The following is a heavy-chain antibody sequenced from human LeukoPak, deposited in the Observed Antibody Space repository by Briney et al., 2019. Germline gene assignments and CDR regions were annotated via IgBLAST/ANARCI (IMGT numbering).Heavy chain of an antibody. CDR1: GFTFGDYA. V-gene: IGHV3-23*01. CDR3: ARDWYDNSDAFDI. Sequence: GGSLRLSCTASGFTFGDYAMSWFRQAPGKGLEWVSAISGSGGSTYYADSVKGRFTISRDNAKNSLYLQINSLRAEDTAVYYCARDWYDNSDAFDIWGQGTMVTVSS. CDR2: ISGSGGST. J-gene: IGHJ3*02. D-gene: IGHD3-9*01.